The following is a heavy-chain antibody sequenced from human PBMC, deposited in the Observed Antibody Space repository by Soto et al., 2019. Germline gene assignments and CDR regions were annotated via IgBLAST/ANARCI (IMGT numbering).Heavy chain of an antibody. J-gene: IGHJ4*02. Sequence: QVELVQYGAEVKKPGASVKVSCKVSGYTLTELSMHWVRQAPGKGLEWMGVFDAEDGAASYAQNFQGRVTMTVDTSTDPAYMEVTSLRSEDTAVYYCATDLFPDYADAWVTFRPADYGGQGTQVTVSS. CDR2: FDAEDGAA. D-gene: IGHD3-16*02. CDR1: GYTLTELS. V-gene: IGHV1-24*01. CDR3: ATDLFPDYADAWVTFRPADY.